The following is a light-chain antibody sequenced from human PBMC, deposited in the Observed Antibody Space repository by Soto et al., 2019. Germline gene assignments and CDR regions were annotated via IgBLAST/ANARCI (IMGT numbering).Light chain of an antibody. J-gene: IGKJ5*01. V-gene: IGKV1-5*01. CDR2: DAS. CDR1: QSISDW. CDR3: QQYNNYSIT. Sequence: QMTQSPSTVSATEGDRVTITCRASQSISDWLAWFQLKPGKAPKLLIYDASSLESGVPSRFSGSGSGTEFTLTISSLQPDDFATYYCQQYNNYSITFGQGTLLEIK.